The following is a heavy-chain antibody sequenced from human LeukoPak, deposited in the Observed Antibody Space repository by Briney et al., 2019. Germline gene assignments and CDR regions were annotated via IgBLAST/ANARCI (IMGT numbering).Heavy chain of an antibody. D-gene: IGHD5-24*01. CDR1: GYTFTVYY. J-gene: IGHJ4*02. V-gene: IGHV1-2*06. Sequence: ASVKVSFKASGYTFTVYYMHWVRQAPGQGLEWMGRINPNGGGTNYAQKFQGRVTMTRDTSISTAYMELSRLRSDDTAVYYCAQMATTLTRNFDYWGQGTLVTVSS. CDR2: INPNGGGT. CDR3: AQMATTLTRNFDY.